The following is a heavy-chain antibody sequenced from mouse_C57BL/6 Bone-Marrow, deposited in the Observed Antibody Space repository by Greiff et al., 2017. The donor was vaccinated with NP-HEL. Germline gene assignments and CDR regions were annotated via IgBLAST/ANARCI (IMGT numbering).Heavy chain of an antibody. CDR1: GYSFTSYY. D-gene: IGHD1-1*01. CDR3: ARGYYGSST. CDR2: IYPGSGNT. V-gene: IGHV1-66*01. Sequence: VKLVESGPELVKPGASVKISCKASGYSFTSYYIHWVKQRPGQGLEWIGWIYPGSGNTKYNEKFKGKATLTADTSSSTAYMQLSSLTSEDSAVYYCARGYYGSSTWGQGTTLTVSS. J-gene: IGHJ2*01.